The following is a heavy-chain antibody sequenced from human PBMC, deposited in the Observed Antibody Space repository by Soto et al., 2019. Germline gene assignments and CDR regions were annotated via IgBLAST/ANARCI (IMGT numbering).Heavy chain of an antibody. Sequence: EVQLVESGGGLVEPGGSLRLSCAASGFAFYNYNMNWVRQAPGRGLEWVSSISGTGIDIHFADSVKGRFVISRDNAKTSVFLQMNSFRPEDTAVYYCARERVVNYTGNYLDYWGHGTLVTVSS. J-gene: IGHJ4*01. CDR3: ARERVVNYTGNYLDY. D-gene: IGHD3-16*02. V-gene: IGHV3-21*01. CDR1: GFAFYNYN. CDR2: ISGTGIDI.